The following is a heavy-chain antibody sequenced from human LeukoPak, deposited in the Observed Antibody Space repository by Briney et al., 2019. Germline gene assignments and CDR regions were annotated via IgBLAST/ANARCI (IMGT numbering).Heavy chain of an antibody. V-gene: IGHV3-23*01. CDR1: GFTFSGYA. D-gene: IGHD6-13*01. J-gene: IGHJ3*02. CDR3: AKDGQHIAAAGTLAFDI. Sequence: GGSLRLSCAASGFTFSGYAMSWVRQAPGKGLEWVSAICGSGGSTYYADSVKGRFTISRDNSKNTLYLQMNSLRAEDTAVYYCAKDGQHIAAAGTLAFDIWGQGTMVTVSS. CDR2: ICGSGGST.